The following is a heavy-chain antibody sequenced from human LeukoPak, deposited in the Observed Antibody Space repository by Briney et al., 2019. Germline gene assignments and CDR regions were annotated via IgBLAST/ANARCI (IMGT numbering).Heavy chain of an antibody. D-gene: IGHD3-10*01. Sequence: GASVKVSCKASGYTFTSYGISWARQAPGQGLEWMGWISAYNGNTNYAQKLQGRVTMTTDTSTSTAYMELRSLRSDDTAVYYCARVLVDVLLWFGEPLNWFDPWGQGTLVTVSS. V-gene: IGHV1-18*01. J-gene: IGHJ5*02. CDR2: ISAYNGNT. CDR1: GYTFTSYG. CDR3: ARVLVDVLLWFGEPLNWFDP.